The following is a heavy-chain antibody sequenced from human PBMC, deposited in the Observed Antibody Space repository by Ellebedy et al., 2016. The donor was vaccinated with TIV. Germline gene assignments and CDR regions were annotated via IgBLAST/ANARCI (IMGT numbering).Heavy chain of an antibody. V-gene: IGHV1-3*01. CDR1: GYTFTTYA. J-gene: IGHJ1*01. CDR2: INAGNGDT. Sequence: AASVKVSCKASGYTFTTYAMHWVRQAPGQRLEWMGWINAGNGDTKYSQKFQGRVTMTRDTSTSTAYMELRSLRSDDTAVYYCARDRDGSSYSDFQHWGPGTLVTVSS. CDR3: ARDRDGSSYSDFQH. D-gene: IGHD6-6*01.